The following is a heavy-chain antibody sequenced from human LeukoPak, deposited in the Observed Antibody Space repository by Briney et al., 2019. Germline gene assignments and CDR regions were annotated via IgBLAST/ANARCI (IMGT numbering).Heavy chain of an antibody. D-gene: IGHD4-17*01. Sequence: GGSLRLSCAASGFTVSGNYMSWVRQAPGKGLEWVSVIYSGGSTYYADSVKGRFTVSRDNSKNTLYLQMNSLRAEDTAVYYCARTTVTTYYFDYWGQGTLVTVSS. J-gene: IGHJ4*02. CDR2: IYSGGST. V-gene: IGHV3-53*05. CDR3: ARTTVTTYYFDY. CDR1: GFTVSGNY.